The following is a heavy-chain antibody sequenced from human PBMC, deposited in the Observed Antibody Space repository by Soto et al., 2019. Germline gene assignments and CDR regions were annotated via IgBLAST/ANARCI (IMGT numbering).Heavy chain of an antibody. V-gene: IGHV4-59*01. Sequence: XAILSLSFTFSGGCISSYYLSWIRQPPGKGLEWIGYIYYSGSTNYNPSLKSRVTISVDTSKNQFSLKLSSVTAADTAVYYCARFRDHSSSWGSTFFDYWGQGTLVTVSS. CDR1: GGCISSYY. CDR2: IYYSGST. CDR3: ARFRDHSSSWGSTFFDY. D-gene: IGHD6-6*01. J-gene: IGHJ4*02.